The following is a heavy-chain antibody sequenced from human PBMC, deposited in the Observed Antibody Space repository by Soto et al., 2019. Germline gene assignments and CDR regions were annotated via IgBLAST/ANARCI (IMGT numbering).Heavy chain of an antibody. CDR2: IWFDASHE. CDR3: ARDQGRATADGPLGNGLDV. CDR1: GFSFSDYG. V-gene: IGHV3-33*01. J-gene: IGHJ6*02. D-gene: IGHD6-13*01. Sequence: PGGSLRLSCAASGFSFSDYGMHWVRQAPGKGLEWLTIIWFDASHEYYADSVKGRFTISRDNSNNTLYLQLNSLTADDTAVYFCARDQGRATADGPLGNGLDVWGQGPAVTFSS.